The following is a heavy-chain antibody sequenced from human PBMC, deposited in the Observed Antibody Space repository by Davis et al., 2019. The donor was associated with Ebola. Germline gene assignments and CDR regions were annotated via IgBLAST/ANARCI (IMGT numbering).Heavy chain of an antibody. CDR3: ARRLGYDFWSGYALDY. CDR1: GYSFTSYW. V-gene: IGHV5-51*01. D-gene: IGHD3-3*01. J-gene: IGHJ4*02. CDR2: IYPGDSDT. Sequence: GESLKISCKGSGYSFTSYWISWVRQMPGKGLEWMGIIYPGDSDTRYSPSFQGQVTISADKSISTAYLQWSSLKASDTAMYYCARRLGYDFWSGYALDYWGQGTLVTVSS.